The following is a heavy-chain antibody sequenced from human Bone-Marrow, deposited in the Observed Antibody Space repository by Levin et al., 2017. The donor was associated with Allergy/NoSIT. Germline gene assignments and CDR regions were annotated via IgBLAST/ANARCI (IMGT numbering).Heavy chain of an antibody. CDR3: ARDLLGYYYGMDV. CDR1: GFSFSDYQ. Sequence: GESLKISCAGSGFSFSDYQMNWVRQAPGKGLEWIANISSSGRAMYYAESVKGRFTISRDNAQKSVHLQMSSLRADDTAVYYCARDLLGYYYGMDVWGQGTTVTVSS. J-gene: IGHJ6*02. V-gene: IGHV3-11*01. CDR2: ISSSGRAM.